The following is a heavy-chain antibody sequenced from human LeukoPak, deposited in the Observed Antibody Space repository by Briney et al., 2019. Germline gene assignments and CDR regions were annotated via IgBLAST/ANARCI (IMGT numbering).Heavy chain of an antibody. CDR1: GFTFSTYG. J-gene: IGHJ4*02. V-gene: IGHV3-33*01. D-gene: IGHD6-6*01. Sequence: GGSLRLSCAASGFTFSTYGMHWVRQAPGKGLEWVAVIWYDGSNKYYADSVKGRFTISRDNSKNTLYLQMNSLRAEDTAVYYCARGDRSTAAHWLYWGQGTLVTVSS. CDR3: ARGDRSTAAHWLY. CDR2: IWYDGSNK.